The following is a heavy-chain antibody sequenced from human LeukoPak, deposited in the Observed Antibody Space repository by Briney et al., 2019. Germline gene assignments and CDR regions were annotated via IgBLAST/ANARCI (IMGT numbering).Heavy chain of an antibody. J-gene: IGHJ4*02. Sequence: GGSLRLSCAASGFTFSSYAMSWVRRAPGKGLEWVSAISGSGGSTYYADSVKGRFTISRDNSKNTLYLQMNSLRAEDTAVYYCAKVRGSSWFIREFDYWGQGTLVTVSS. CDR3: AKVRGSSWFIREFDY. CDR2: ISGSGGST. V-gene: IGHV3-23*01. CDR1: GFTFSSYA. D-gene: IGHD6-13*01.